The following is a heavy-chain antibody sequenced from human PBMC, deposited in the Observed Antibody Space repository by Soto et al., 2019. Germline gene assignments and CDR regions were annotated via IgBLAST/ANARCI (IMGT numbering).Heavy chain of an antibody. CDR1: GASASSNNAA. Sequence: SHALSLTSDISGASASSNNAACNWIRHSQSKSLACLGRTYYRSKWYSGYSLSVKSRITINPDTSKDQFSLQLNSVTPEDTALYYCARAKEYTRSSGMDVWGQGTTVTVSS. J-gene: IGHJ6*02. CDR2: TYYRSKWYS. V-gene: IGHV6-1*01. D-gene: IGHD6-6*01. CDR3: ARAKEYTRSSGMDV.